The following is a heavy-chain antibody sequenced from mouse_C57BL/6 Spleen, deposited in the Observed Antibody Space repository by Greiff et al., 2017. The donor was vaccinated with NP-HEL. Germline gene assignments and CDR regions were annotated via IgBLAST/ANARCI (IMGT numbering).Heavy chain of an antibody. D-gene: IGHD2-5*01. CDR2: ISDGGSYT. J-gene: IGHJ4*01. Sequence: DVMLVESGGGLVKPGGSLKLSCAASGFTFSSYAMSWVRQTPEKRLEWVATISDGGSYTYYPDNVKGRFTISRDNAKNNLYLQMSHLKSEDTAMYYCAREDDSNYPYYAMDYWGQGTSVTVSS. V-gene: IGHV5-4*01. CDR3: AREDDSNYPYYAMDY. CDR1: GFTFSSYA.